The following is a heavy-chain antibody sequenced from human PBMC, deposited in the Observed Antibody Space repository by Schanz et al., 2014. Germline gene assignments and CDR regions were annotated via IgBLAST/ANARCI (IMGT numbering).Heavy chain of an antibody. CDR2: ISGSGAST. CDR3: ARDLPRTFLFDY. CDR1: GFSVGNKY. V-gene: IGHV3-48*01. Sequence: EVHLLESGGGLVQPGGSLRLSCAASGFSVGNKYMNWVRQAPGKGLEWVSGISGSGASTYYADSVKGRFTISRDNAKNSLYLQMDSLRAEDTAVYYCARDLPRTFLFDYWGQGTLVTVSS. J-gene: IGHJ4*02.